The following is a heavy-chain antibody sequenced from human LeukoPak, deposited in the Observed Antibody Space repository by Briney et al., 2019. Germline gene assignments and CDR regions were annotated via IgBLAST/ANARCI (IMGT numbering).Heavy chain of an antibody. Sequence: GGSLRLSCAASGFTYTKHAMHWVRQAPGKGLEWVAVISYDGSNKYYADSVKGRFTISRDNSKNTLYLQMNGLRAEDTAVYYCAKALYYDYVWGSYRLDYYYYYMDVWGKGTTVTVSS. CDR1: GFTYTKHA. V-gene: IGHV3-30*04. CDR2: ISYDGSNK. CDR3: AKALYYDYVWGSYRLDYYYYYMDV. J-gene: IGHJ6*03. D-gene: IGHD3-16*02.